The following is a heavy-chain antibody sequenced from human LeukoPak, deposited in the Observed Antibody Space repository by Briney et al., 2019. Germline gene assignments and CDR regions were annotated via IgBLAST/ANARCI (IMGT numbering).Heavy chain of an antibody. D-gene: IGHD5-24*01. Sequence: ASVKVSCKASGYTFTSYDINWVRQATGQGLEWMGWMNPNSGNTGYAQKFQGRVTMTRNTSISAAYMELSSLRSEDTAVYYCASGLRRWLLTYYFDYWGQGTLVTVSS. J-gene: IGHJ4*02. CDR2: MNPNSGNT. CDR1: GYTFTSYD. CDR3: ASGLRRWLLTYYFDY. V-gene: IGHV1-8*01.